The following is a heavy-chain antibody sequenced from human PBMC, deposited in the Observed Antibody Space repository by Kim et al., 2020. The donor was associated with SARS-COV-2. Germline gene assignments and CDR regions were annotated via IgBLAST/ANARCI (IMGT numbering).Heavy chain of an antibody. D-gene: IGHD5-18*01. Sequence: YTAESWKGLFTISRYNSRNTLYLQMNSLRAEDTAVYYCAKQSRYTYGYFDYWGQGTLVTVSS. CDR3: AKQSRYTYGYFDY. J-gene: IGHJ4*02. V-gene: IGHV3-23*01.